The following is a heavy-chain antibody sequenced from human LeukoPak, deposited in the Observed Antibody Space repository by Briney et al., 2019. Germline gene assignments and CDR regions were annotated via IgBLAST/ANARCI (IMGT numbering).Heavy chain of an antibody. J-gene: IGHJ4*01. Sequence: GGSLRLSCAASGFTFSDYYMSWIRQAPGKGLEWVSYISGSGSDIYYADSVKGRFTISRDNAKNSLYLQMNSLRPEDTALYYCSTDPRLLMYWGHGTLVTVSS. CDR3: STDPRLLMY. D-gene: IGHD2-8*01. V-gene: IGHV3-11*01. CDR2: ISGSGSDI. CDR1: GFTFSDYY.